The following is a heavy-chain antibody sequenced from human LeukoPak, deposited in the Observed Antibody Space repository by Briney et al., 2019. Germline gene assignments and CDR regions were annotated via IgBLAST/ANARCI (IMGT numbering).Heavy chain of an antibody. J-gene: IGHJ4*02. CDR2: IKNRAESYTP. Sequence: GGSLRLSCVVSGFTFSDCYMDWVRQAPGKGLEWVGRIKNRAESYTPEYAASVKGRFTISRDESKKSMYLQMNSLKTEDTAVYYCARAERLGPFDYWGQGTLVTVSS. V-gene: IGHV3-72*01. D-gene: IGHD1-14*01. CDR1: GFTFSDCY. CDR3: ARAERLGPFDY.